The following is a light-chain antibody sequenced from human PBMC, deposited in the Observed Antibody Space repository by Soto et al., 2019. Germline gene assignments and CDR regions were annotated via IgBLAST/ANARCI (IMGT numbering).Light chain of an antibody. CDR2: DAS. CDR1: QSVGSY. CDR3: QQRGNWPVT. V-gene: IGKV3-11*01. Sequence: EIVLTQSPATLSLSPGERATLSCRASQSVGSYFAWYQQKPGQAPRLLIYDASNRATGIPARFSGSGSGTYFTLTIISLEPDDFAVYYCQQRGNWPVTFGQGTRVDIK. J-gene: IGKJ1*01.